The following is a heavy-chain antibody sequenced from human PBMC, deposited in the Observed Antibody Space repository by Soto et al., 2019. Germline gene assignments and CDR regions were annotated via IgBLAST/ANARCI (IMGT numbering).Heavy chain of an antibody. CDR2: IIPFFGPP. D-gene: IGHD3-22*01. Sequence: QVLLVQSGAEVKKPGSSVKVSCKLSGATFSSYAMSWVRQAPGQGLEWIGGIIPFFGPPNYAQKFQGRVTITADTSTATSYMELSSLRSDDTAVYYCARDKGAYYSHLVYWGQGTLVTVSS. V-gene: IGHV1-69*06. CDR1: GATFSSYA. CDR3: ARDKGAYYSHLVY. J-gene: IGHJ4*02.